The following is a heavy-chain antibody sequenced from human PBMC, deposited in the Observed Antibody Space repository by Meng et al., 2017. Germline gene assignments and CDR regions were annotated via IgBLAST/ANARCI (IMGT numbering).Heavy chain of an antibody. CDR3: ARDGSSSWSTEY. CDR1: GYTFTDYY. D-gene: IGHD6-6*01. CDR2: INPIGGGT. J-gene: IGHJ4*02. V-gene: IGHV1-2*06. Sequence: ASVKVSCKASGYTFTDYYIHWVRQAPGQGLEWMGRINPIGGGTNYAQKFQGRVTMSRDTSLSTAYMDLSSLRSDDTAVYYCARDGSSSWSTEYWGQGTLVTVSS.